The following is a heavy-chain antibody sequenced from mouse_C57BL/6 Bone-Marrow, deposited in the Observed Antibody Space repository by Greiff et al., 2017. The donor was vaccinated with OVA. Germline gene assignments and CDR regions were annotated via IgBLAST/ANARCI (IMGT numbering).Heavy chain of an antibody. CDR3: ASQGGRGFAY. J-gene: IGHJ3*01. D-gene: IGHD3-2*02. V-gene: IGHV1-54*01. CDR2: INPGSGGT. CDR1: GYAFTNYL. Sequence: VQLQQSGAELVRPGTSVKVSCKASGYAFTNYLIEWVKQRPGQGLEWIGVINPGSGGTNYNEKFKGKATLTADKSSSTAYMQLSSLTSEDSAVYFCASQGGRGFAYWGQGTLVTVSA.